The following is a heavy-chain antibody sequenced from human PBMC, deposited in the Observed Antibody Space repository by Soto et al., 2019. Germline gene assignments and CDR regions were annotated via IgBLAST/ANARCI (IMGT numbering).Heavy chain of an antibody. J-gene: IGHJ5*02. CDR1: GGSISSGGDY. V-gene: IGHV4-31*03. CDR2: IHHSGST. Sequence: SETLSLTCNVSGGSISSGGDYWTWIRQHPGKGLEWIGNIHHSGSTFYNPSLKSRVTLSLETSKNQFSLRLSSVTASDTAVYYCARLGAYYQSLDPWGQGTLVTVSS. D-gene: IGHD2-21*01. CDR3: ARLGAYYQSLDP.